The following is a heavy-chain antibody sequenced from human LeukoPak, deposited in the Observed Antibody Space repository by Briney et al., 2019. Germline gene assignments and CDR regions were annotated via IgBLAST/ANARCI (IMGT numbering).Heavy chain of an antibody. CDR3: AKDQYHSSRYDY. V-gene: IGHV3-30*02. J-gene: IGHJ4*02. Sequence: PGGSLRLSCAASGFAFSSYGMHWVRQAPGKGPEWVAFIRYDGSNKYYADSVKGRFTISRDNSKNTLYLQMNSLRAEDTAVYYCAKDQYHSSRYDYWGQGTLVTVSS. D-gene: IGHD6-13*01. CDR2: IRYDGSNK. CDR1: GFAFSSYG.